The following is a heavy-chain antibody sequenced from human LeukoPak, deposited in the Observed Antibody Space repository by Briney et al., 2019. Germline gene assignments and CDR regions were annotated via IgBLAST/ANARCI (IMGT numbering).Heavy chain of an antibody. V-gene: IGHV3-23*01. Sequence: GGSLRLSCAASGFTFSSYAMSWVRQAPGKGLEWVSAIRGSDGIRYYADSVKGRFTISRDNSKDTLYLQMNSLRAEDTAVYYCAKERVREYDYWGQGTLVTVSS. J-gene: IGHJ4*02. CDR2: IRGSDGIR. D-gene: IGHD2/OR15-2a*01. CDR3: AKERVREYDY. CDR1: GFTFSSYA.